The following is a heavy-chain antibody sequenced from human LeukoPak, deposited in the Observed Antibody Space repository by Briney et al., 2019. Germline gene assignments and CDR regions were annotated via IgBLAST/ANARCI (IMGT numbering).Heavy chain of an antibody. CDR3: ARNRELRYFDWLLDY. CDR1: GGTFSSYA. Sequence: SVKVSCKASGGTFSSYAISWVRQAPGQGLEWMGGIIPIFGTANYAQKFQGRVTITADKSTSTAYMELSSLRSEDTAVYYCARNRELRYFDWLLDYWGQGTLVTVSS. V-gene: IGHV1-69*06. CDR2: IIPIFGTA. D-gene: IGHD3-9*01. J-gene: IGHJ4*02.